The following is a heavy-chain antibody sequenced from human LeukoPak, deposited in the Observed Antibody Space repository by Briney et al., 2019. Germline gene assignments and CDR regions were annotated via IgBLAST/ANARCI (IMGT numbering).Heavy chain of an antibody. CDR2: IYYSGSI. CDR1: GGSISSYY. J-gene: IGHJ4*02. CDR3: ARQDLLSFGELSPFDY. D-gene: IGHD3-10*01. Sequence: SETLSLTCTVSGGSISSYYWSWIRQPPGKGLEWMGYIYYSGSINYNPSLKSRVTISVATSKNQFSLKLSSVTAADTAVYYCARQDLLSFGELSPFDYWGQGTLVTVSS. V-gene: IGHV4-59*08.